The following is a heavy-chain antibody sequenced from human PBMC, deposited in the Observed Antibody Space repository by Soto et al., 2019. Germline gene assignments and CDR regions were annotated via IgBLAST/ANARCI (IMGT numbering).Heavy chain of an antibody. CDR1: GGTFSSYT. CDR3: ARDDPYGGNPNYY. D-gene: IGHD2-15*01. Sequence: QVQLVQSGAEVKKPGSSVKVACKASGGTFSSYTISWVRQAPGQGLEWMGRIIPILGIANYAQKFQGRVTITADKSTSTAYMELSSLRSEDTAVYYCARDDPYGGNPNYYWGQGTLVTVSS. J-gene: IGHJ4*02. V-gene: IGHV1-69*08. CDR2: IIPILGIA.